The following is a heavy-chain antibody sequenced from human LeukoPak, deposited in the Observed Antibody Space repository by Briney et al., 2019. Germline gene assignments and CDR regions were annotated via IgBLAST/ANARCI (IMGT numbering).Heavy chain of an antibody. D-gene: IGHD6-13*01. V-gene: IGHV3-11*04. CDR2: ISSDGSTI. CDR3: ARRGIAAPGQIYFDN. Sequence: GGSLRLSCAASGFTFSDHYMIWVRQAPGKGLEWISYISSDGSTIYYADSVKGRFTISRDNAKNSLYLQMNSLRAEDTAVYYCARRGIAAPGQIYFDNWGQGTLVTVSS. CDR1: GFTFSDHY. J-gene: IGHJ4*02.